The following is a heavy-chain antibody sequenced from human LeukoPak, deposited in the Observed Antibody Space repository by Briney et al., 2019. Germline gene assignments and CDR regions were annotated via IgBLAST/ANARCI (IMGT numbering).Heavy chain of an antibody. CDR3: ARAPGEYSYGYWFDP. V-gene: IGHV4-39*07. CDR2: IYYSGST. D-gene: IGHD5-18*01. CDR1: GVSISSSSYY. J-gene: IGHJ5*02. Sequence: SETLSLTCTVSGVSISSSSYYWGWIRQPPGKGLEWIGSIYYSGSTYYNPSLKSRVTISVDTSKNQFSLKLSSVTAADTAVYYCARAPGEYSYGYWFDPWGQGTLVTVSS.